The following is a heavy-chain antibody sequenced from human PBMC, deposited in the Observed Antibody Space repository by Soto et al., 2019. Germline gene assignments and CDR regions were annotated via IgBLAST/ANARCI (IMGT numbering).Heavy chain of an antibody. J-gene: IGHJ5*02. Sequence: ASVKVSCKASGYTFTSYGISWVRQAPGQWLEWMGWISAYNGNTNYAQKLQGRVTMTTDTSTSTAYMELRSLRSDDTAVYYCARDEVKGFGGVIVNNWFDPWGQGTLVTVSS. V-gene: IGHV1-18*01. CDR3: ARDEVKGFGGVIVNNWFDP. D-gene: IGHD3-16*02. CDR1: GYTFTSYG. CDR2: ISAYNGNT.